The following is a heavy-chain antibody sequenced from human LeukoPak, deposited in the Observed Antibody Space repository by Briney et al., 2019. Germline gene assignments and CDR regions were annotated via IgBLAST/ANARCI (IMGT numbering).Heavy chain of an antibody. CDR1: DYSISSGFF. Sequence: SETLSLTCTVSDYSISSGFFWGWVRQSPGKGLEWIGNIYRTGSTNYHPSLKSRVTISVDTSKNQFSLKLSSVTAADTAVYYCAIEWLPTYFFDYWGQGTLVTVSS. J-gene: IGHJ4*02. CDR2: IYRTGST. V-gene: IGHV4-38-2*02. D-gene: IGHD6-19*01. CDR3: AIEWLPTYFFDY.